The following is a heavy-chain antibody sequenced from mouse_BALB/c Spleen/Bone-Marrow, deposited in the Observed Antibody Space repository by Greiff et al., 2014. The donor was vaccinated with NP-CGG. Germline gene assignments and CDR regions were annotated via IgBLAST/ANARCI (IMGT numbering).Heavy chain of an antibody. Sequence: QVQLQQPGAELVKPGASVKLSCKTSGYTSTSYWIQWVKQRPGQGLGWIGEIFPGTGTTYYSEKFKGKATLTIDTSSNTAYMQLSRLTSEDSDVYFCAREGSRLRGYFDVWGAGTTVTVSS. J-gene: IGHJ1*01. D-gene: IGHD1-1*01. CDR1: GYTSTSYW. V-gene: IGHV1S132*01. CDR2: IFPGTGTT. CDR3: AREGSRLRGYFDV.